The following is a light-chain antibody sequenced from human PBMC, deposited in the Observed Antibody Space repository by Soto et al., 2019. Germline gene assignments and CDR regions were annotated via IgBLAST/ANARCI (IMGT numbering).Light chain of an antibody. CDR2: GNN. J-gene: IGLJ1*01. CDR3: QSYDSSLSGSDV. Sequence: QSVLTQPPSVSGAPGQRVTISCTGSSSNIGAGYDVHWYQQLPGTAPKLLIYGNNNRPSGVPDRFSGSTSGTSASLAITGLQAEDEADYSCQSYDSSLSGSDVFGTGTKVTVL. V-gene: IGLV1-40*01. CDR1: SSNIGAGYD.